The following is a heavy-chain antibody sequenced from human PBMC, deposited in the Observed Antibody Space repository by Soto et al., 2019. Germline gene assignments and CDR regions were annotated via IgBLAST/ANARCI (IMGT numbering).Heavy chain of an antibody. CDR1: GGSISTYY. D-gene: IGHD3-16*01. CDR3: ARSPFTYYFDY. Sequence: TSETLSLTCAVSGGSISTYYWSWIRQPPGKGLEWIGYIHYSGSTDYNPSLKGRVTISVDTSKNHFSLKVSSVTAADTAVYYCARSPFTYYFDYWGQGTLVTVSS. J-gene: IGHJ4*02. CDR2: IHYSGST. V-gene: IGHV4-59*08.